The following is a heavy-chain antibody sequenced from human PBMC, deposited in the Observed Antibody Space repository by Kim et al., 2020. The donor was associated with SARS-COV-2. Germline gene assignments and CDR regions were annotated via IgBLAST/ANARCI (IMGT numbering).Heavy chain of an antibody. CDR2: IIPILGIA. CDR3: ARAYYYDSSGYYLRSGYGMDV. D-gene: IGHD3-22*01. Sequence: SVKVSCKASGGTFSSYTISWVRQAPGQGLEWMGRIIPILGIANYAQKFQGRVTITADKSTSTAYMELSSLRSEDTAVYYCARAYYYDSSGYYLRSGYGMDVWGQGTTVTVSS. V-gene: IGHV1-69*02. CDR1: GGTFSSYT. J-gene: IGHJ6*02.